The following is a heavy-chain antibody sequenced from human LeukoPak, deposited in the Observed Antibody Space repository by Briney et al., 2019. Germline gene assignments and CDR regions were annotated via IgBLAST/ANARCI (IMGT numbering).Heavy chain of an antibody. CDR2: ISTSGGTT. D-gene: IGHD6-13*01. Sequence: GGSLGLSCAASGFTFSSYAMSWVRQAPGKGLEWVSAISTSGGTTYYADSVKGRFTISRDNSKNTLYLQMNSLRAEDTALYYCAKPPYSSSWAIDYWGQGTLVTVSS. CDR3: AKPPYSSSWAIDY. J-gene: IGHJ4*02. V-gene: IGHV3-23*01. CDR1: GFTFSSYA.